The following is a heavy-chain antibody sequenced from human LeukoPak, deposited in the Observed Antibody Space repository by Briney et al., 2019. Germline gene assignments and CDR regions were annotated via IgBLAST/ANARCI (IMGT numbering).Heavy chain of an antibody. CDR3: ARRGYYGSGNWFDP. J-gene: IGHJ5*02. V-gene: IGHV4-61*01. Sequence: PSETLSLTCTVSGGSVSSGSYYWSWIRQPPGKGLEWIGYIYYSGSTNYNPSLKSRVTISVDTSKNQFSLKLSSVTAADTAMYYYARRGYYGSGNWFDPWGQGTLDTVSS. CDR1: GGSVSSGSYY. D-gene: IGHD3-10*01. CDR2: IYYSGST.